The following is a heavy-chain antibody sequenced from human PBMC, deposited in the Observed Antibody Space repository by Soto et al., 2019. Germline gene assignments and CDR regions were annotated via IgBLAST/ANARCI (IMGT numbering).Heavy chain of an antibody. V-gene: IGHV1-46*01. CDR1: GDTFTDYY. CDR2: VNPSGGHT. Sequence: QVQLMQSGAEVKKPGASVKVSCKASGDTFTDYYIHWVRQAPGQGLEWMGTVNPSGGHTTYAQHFRGRVTMARDTSTRTRYTDLTSLTADDTAVYYCARGGHVVVVTAALDYWGQGPLVTVSS. CDR3: ARGGHVVVVTAALDY. J-gene: IGHJ4*02. D-gene: IGHD2-21*02.